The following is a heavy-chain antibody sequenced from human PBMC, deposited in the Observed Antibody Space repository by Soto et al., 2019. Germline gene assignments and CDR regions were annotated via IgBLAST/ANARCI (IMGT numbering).Heavy chain of an antibody. D-gene: IGHD2-8*02. Sequence: QLQLQESGPGLVKPSETLSLTCVVSGGSIRSISYYWGWIRQPPGKGLEWIGTIYYSGSTYFNPSLKSRLTLSVDTSKNQFSLKLSSVTAADTAVYYCARHADSTGGDFDLWGRGTLVTVSS. J-gene: IGHJ2*01. V-gene: IGHV4-39*01. CDR3: ARHADSTGGDFDL. CDR2: IYYSGST. CDR1: GGSIRSISYY.